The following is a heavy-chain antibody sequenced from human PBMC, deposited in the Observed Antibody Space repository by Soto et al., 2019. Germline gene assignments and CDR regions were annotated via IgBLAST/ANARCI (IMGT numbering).Heavy chain of an antibody. CDR1: GASISGGTYY. J-gene: IGHJ5*02. V-gene: IGHV4-61*03. D-gene: IGHD5-18*01. Sequence: PSETLSLTCTVSGASISGGTYYWTWIRQAPGKGLEWAGHIYYTGSTNYNPALNDRVTISVDTSKNHFALQLTSVAAADTDVYYCARGAGFSYASTWFDIWGQGTLVTVSS. CDR3: ARGAGFSYASTWFDI. CDR2: IYYTGST.